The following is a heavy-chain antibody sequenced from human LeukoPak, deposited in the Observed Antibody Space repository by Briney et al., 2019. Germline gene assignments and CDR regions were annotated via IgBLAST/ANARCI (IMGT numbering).Heavy chain of an antibody. CDR1: GVTFSSYA. CDR3: ARDGRQWLAQGCFDY. V-gene: IGHV3-30*04. D-gene: IGHD6-19*01. CDR2: ISYDGSNK. J-gene: IGHJ4*02. Sequence: PGRSLRLSCAASGVTFSSYAMHWVRQAPGKGLEWVAVISYDGSNKYYADSVKGRFTISRDNSKNTLYLQMNSLRAENTAVYYCARDGRQWLAQGCFDYWGQGTLVTVSS.